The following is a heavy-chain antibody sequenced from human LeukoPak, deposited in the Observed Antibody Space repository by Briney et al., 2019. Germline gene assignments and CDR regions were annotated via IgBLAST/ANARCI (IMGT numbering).Heavy chain of an antibody. Sequence: SVKVSCKASGGTFSSYAISWVRQAPGQGLEWMGGIIPIFGTANYAQKFQGRVTITADESTSTAYMELSSLRSEDTAVYYCARDRRGDGYAGYWDQGTLVTVSS. CDR1: GGTFSSYA. D-gene: IGHD5-12*01. CDR2: IIPIFGTA. CDR3: ARDRRGDGYAGY. J-gene: IGHJ4*02. V-gene: IGHV1-69*01.